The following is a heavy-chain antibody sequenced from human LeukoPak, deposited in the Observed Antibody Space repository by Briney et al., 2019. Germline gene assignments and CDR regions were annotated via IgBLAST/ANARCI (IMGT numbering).Heavy chain of an antibody. CDR3: ARGGDPHYGMDV. CDR1: EFTFSSYA. CDR2: IYYSAST. J-gene: IGHJ6*02. D-gene: IGHD2-21*01. V-gene: IGHV4-59*01. Sequence: GSLRLSCAASEFTFSSYAMSWIRQPPGKGLEWIGNIYYSASTNYNPSLKSRVTISVDTSKNQCSLRLSSVTAADTAVYYCARGGDPHYGMDVWGQGTTVTVSS.